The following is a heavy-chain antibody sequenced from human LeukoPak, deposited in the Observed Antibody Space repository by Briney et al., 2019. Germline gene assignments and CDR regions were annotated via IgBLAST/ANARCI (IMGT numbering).Heavy chain of an antibody. CDR3: ARDDDYGGY. CDR2: INHSGST. Sequence: SETLSLTCAVYGGSFSGYYWSWIRRPPGKGLEWIGEINHSGSTNYNPSLKSRVTISVDTSKNQFTLKLSSVTAADTAVYYCARDDDYGGYWGQGTLVTVSS. D-gene: IGHD4-23*01. V-gene: IGHV4-34*01. J-gene: IGHJ4*02. CDR1: GGSFSGYY.